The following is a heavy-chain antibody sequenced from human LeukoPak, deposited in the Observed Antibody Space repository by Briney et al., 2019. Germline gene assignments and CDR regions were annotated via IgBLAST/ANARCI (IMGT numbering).Heavy chain of an antibody. CDR2: INEDGTEE. Sequence: GGSLRLSCAASGLIFSSYWMSGVRQAPGRGLERVANINEDGTEEYFVESVKGRFTISRDKAKKSLYLQMNSLRAGDTAVYYCAGESRGAFDIRGQGTMVTVSS. V-gene: IGHV3-7*05. CDR3: AGESRGAFDI. J-gene: IGHJ3*02. CDR1: GLIFSSYW.